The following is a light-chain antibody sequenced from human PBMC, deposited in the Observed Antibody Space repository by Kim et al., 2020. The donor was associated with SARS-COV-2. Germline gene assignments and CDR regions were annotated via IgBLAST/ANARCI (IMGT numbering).Light chain of an antibody. J-gene: IGLJ3*02. Sequence: QSALTQPACVSGSPGQSITISCTGTSSDVGGYNYVSWYQQHPGKAPKLMIYDVSKRPSGVSNRFSGSKSGNTASLTISGLQAEDEADYYCSSYTSSSTSWVFGGGTQLTVL. CDR1: SSDVGGYNY. CDR3: SSYTSSSTSWV. CDR2: DVS. V-gene: IGLV2-14*01.